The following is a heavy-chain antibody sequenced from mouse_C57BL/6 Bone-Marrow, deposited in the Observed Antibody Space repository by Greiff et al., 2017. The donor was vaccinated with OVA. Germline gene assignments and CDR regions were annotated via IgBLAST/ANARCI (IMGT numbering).Heavy chain of an antibody. J-gene: IGHJ1*03. Sequence: QVQLQQPGAELVKPGASVKMSCKASGYTFTSYWITWVKQRPGQGLEWIGDIYPGSGSTTYNEKFKSKATLTVDTSSSTAYMQLSSLTSEDSAVYYCARGDYYGSSLYWYFDVWGTGTTVTVSS. D-gene: IGHD1-1*01. V-gene: IGHV1-55*01. CDR3: ARGDYYGSSLYWYFDV. CDR2: IYPGSGST. CDR1: GYTFTSYW.